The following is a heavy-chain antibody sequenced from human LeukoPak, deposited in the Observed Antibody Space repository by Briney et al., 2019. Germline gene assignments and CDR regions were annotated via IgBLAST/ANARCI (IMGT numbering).Heavy chain of an antibody. CDR2: IYLSGST. D-gene: IGHD2-21*01. J-gene: IGHJ5*02. Sequence: SETLSLTCTVSGYSISSGYYWGWIRQPPGKGLEWIGSIYLSGSTYYNPSLKSRVTISVDTSKNPFSLQLSSVTAADTDVYYCARDPAYCGADSYSWGQGTLVTVSS. CDR3: ARDPAYCGADSYS. V-gene: IGHV4-38-2*02. CDR1: GYSISSGYY.